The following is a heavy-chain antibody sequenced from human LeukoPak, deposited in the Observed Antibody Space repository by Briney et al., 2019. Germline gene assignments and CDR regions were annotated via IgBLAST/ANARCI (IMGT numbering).Heavy chain of an antibody. CDR3: ASVAHYYYYGMDV. D-gene: IGHD5-12*01. CDR2: IYHSGST. Sequence: PSQTLSLTCAVSGGSISSGGYSWSWIRQPPGKGPEWIGYIYHSGSTYYNPSLKSRVTISVDRSKNQFSLKLSSVTAEDTAVYYCASVAHYYYYGMDVWGQGTTVTVSS. J-gene: IGHJ6*02. V-gene: IGHV4-30-2*01. CDR1: GGSISSGGYS.